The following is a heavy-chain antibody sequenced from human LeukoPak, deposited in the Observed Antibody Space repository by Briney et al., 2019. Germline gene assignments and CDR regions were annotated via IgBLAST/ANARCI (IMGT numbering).Heavy chain of an antibody. V-gene: IGHV1-24*01. CDR1: GYTLTELS. CDR2: FDPEDGET. D-gene: IGHD6-13*01. CDR3: ATVTAAAGRAGDY. J-gene: IGHJ4*02. Sequence: ASVKVSCKVSGYTLTELSMDWVRQAPGKGLEWMGGFDPEDGETIYAQKFQGRVTMTEDTSTDTAYMELSSLRSEDTAVYYCATVTAAAGRAGDYWGQGTLVTVSS.